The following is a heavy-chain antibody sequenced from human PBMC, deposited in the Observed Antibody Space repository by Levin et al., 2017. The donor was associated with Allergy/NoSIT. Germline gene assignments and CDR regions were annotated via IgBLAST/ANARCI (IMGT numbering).Heavy chain of an antibody. D-gene: IGHD2-2*01. CDR1: GYSFSSYW. Sequence: GESLKISCKGSGYSFSSYWIGWVRQMPGKGLEWMGIIYPYDSDTRYSPSFQGQVTISADKSISTAYLQWSRLKASDTAMYYCARGSSVVVPAVDYWGQGTLVTVSS. J-gene: IGHJ4*02. CDR3: ARGSSVVVPAVDY. V-gene: IGHV5-51*01. CDR2: IYPYDSDT.